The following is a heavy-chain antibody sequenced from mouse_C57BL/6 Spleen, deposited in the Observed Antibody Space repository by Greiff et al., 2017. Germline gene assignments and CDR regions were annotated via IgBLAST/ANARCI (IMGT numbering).Heavy chain of an antibody. CDR2: IYPRSGNT. J-gene: IGHJ2*01. CDR3: ARSSMAFDY. CDR1: GYTFTSYG. D-gene: IGHD1-1*02. Sequence: LQQSGAELARPGASVKLSCKASGYTFTSYGISWVKQRTGQGLEWIGAIYPRSGNTYYNEKFKGKATLTADKSSSTAYMELRSLISEDSAVYFCARSSMAFDYWCQGTTLTVSS. V-gene: IGHV1-81*01.